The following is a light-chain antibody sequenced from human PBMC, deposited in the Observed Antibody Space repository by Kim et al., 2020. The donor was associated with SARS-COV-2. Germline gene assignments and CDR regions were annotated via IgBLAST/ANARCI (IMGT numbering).Light chain of an antibody. Sequence: DIQMTQSPSSLSASVGDRVTITCRASRTISSYLNWYQHKPGKAPKLLIYAAITLESGVPSRFSGRGSGTDFTLTISSLQPEDSATYYCQQSYRSPYTFGQGTKLEI. J-gene: IGKJ2*01. V-gene: IGKV1-39*01. CDR2: AAI. CDR3: QQSYRSPYT. CDR1: RTISSY.